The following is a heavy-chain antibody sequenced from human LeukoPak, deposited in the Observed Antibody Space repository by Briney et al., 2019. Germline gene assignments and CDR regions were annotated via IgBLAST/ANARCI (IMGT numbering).Heavy chain of an antibody. CDR2: ISSNGGST. J-gene: IGHJ6*03. CDR3: ARDRPPNYYDILTGLEPYYMDV. D-gene: IGHD3-9*01. Sequence: GGSLRLSCAASGFTFSSYAMHWVRQAPGKGLEYVSAISSNGGSTYYANSVKGRFTISRDNSKNTLYLQMGSLRAEDMAVYYCARDRPPNYYDILTGLEPYYMDVWGKGTTVTVSS. V-gene: IGHV3-64*01. CDR1: GFTFSSYA.